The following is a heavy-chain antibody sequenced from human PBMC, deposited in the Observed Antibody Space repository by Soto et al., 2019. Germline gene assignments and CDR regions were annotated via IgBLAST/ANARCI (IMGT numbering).Heavy chain of an antibody. CDR3: SLQVDKAMDDFDY. Sequence: ASLKVSCKASCYTFTSYGISLVRRPPRQKHEGMGWISAYNGNTNYAQKLQGRVTMTTDTYTSTAYIKLRSLRSDDTAVYYCSLQVDKAMDDFDYWGQGTLVTVSA. CDR1: CYTFTSYG. J-gene: IGHJ4*01. D-gene: IGHD5-18*01. V-gene: IGHV1-18*01. CDR2: ISAYNGNT.